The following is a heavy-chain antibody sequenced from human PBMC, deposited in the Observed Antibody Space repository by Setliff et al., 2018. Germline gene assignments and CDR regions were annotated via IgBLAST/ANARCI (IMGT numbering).Heavy chain of an antibody. CDR1: GGSISSSTYY. D-gene: IGHD1-26*01. V-gene: IGHV4-39*01. CDR2: IYYSGST. CDR3: ARRSNVGATFFSCAFDV. J-gene: IGHJ3*01. Sequence: KTSETLSLTCTVSGGSISSSTYYWGWIRQPPGKGLEWIGSIYYSGSTYYNPSLKSRVTITVDTSKNQFSLKLSSVNAAETAVYYYARRSNVGATFFSCAFDVWGQGTMVTVSS.